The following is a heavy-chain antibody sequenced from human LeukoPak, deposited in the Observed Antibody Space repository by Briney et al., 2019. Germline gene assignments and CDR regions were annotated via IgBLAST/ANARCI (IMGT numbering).Heavy chain of an antibody. CDR2: IYYSGST. D-gene: IGHD1-26*01. J-gene: IGHJ4*02. Sequence: SETLSLTCTVSGGPISSYYWSWIRQPPGKGLEWIGYIYYSGSTNYNPSLKSRVTISVDTSKNQFSLKLSSVTAADTAVYYCARERIVGALFDYWGQGTLVTVSS. V-gene: IGHV4-59*01. CDR3: ARERIVGALFDY. CDR1: GGPISSYY.